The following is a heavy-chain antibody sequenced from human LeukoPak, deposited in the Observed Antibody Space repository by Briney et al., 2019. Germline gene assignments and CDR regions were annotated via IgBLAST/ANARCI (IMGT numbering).Heavy chain of an antibody. CDR3: ARGFTIFGVVINDAFDI. J-gene: IGHJ3*02. Sequence: GASVKVSCKASGGTFTSYGISWVRQAPGQGLEWMGWISAYNGNTNYAQKLQGRVTMTTDTSTSTAYMELRSLRSDDTAVYYCARGFTIFGVVINDAFDIWGQGTMVTVSS. V-gene: IGHV1-18*01. D-gene: IGHD3-3*01. CDR1: GGTFTSYG. CDR2: ISAYNGNT.